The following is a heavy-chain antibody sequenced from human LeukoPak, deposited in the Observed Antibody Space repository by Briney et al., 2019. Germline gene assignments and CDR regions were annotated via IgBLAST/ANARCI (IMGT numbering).Heavy chain of an antibody. D-gene: IGHD4-17*01. CDR1: GYTFTSYG. CDR2: ISAYNGNT. J-gene: IGHJ4*02. V-gene: IGHV1-18*01. CDR3: ARVHDYGDYFDY. Sequence: ASVKVSCKASGYTFTSYGISWVRQAPGQGLEWMGWISAYNGNTNYAQRLQGRVTMTTDTSTSTAYMELRSLRSDDTAVYYCARVHDYGDYFDYWGQGTLVTVSS.